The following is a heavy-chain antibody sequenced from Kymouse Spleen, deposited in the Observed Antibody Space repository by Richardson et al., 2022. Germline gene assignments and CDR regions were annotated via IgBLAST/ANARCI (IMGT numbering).Heavy chain of an antibody. J-gene: IGHJ6*02. CDR2: ISYDGSNK. V-gene: IGHV3-30*18. D-gene: IGHD3-10*01. Sequence: QVQLVESGGGVVQPGRSLRLSCAASGFTFSSYGMHWVRQAPGKGLEWVAVISYDGSNKYYADSVKGRFTISRDNSKNTLYLQMNSLRAEDTAVYYCAKDQWFGESPYYYGMDVWGQGTTVTVSS. CDR3: AKDQWFGESPYYYGMDV. CDR1: GFTFSSYG.